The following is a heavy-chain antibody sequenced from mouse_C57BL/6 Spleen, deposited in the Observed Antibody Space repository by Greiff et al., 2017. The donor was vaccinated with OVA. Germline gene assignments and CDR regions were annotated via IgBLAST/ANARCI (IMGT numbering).Heavy chain of an antibody. V-gene: IGHV1-50*01. CDR1: GYTFTSYW. Sequence: QVQLKQPGAELVKPGASVKLSCKASGYTFTSYWMQWVKQRPGQGLEWIGEIDPSDSYTNYNQKFKGKATLTVDTSSSTAYMQLSSLTSEDAAVYYCARSGYDSYYWGQGTTLTVSS. D-gene: IGHD2-4*01. CDR2: IDPSDSYT. CDR3: ARSGYDSYY. J-gene: IGHJ2*01.